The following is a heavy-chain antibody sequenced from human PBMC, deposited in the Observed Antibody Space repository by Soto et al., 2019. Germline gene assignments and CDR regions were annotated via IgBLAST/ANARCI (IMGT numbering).Heavy chain of an antibody. CDR3: ARATAMAGNDY. CDR2: ISNSGSI. D-gene: IGHD5-18*01. Sequence: PSETLSLTCTVSGDSIRGGGYFWNWIRQHPGKGLEWIGYISNSGSIYYNPSLESRVIISLDTSKNHFSLKLSSVTAADTAVYYCARATAMAGNDYCGQGALVTVFS. CDR1: GDSIRGGGYF. J-gene: IGHJ4*02. V-gene: IGHV4-31*03.